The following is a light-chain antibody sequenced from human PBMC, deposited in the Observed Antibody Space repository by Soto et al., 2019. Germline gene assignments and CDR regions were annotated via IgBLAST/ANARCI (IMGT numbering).Light chain of an antibody. Sequence: QSALTQPASVSGSPGQSITISCTGTNSDIGAYDYVSWYQQHPGKAPKLMIWDVNNRPSGVSSRFSGSKSGNTASLTISGLQADDEADYYCSSYTTPFTLVFGGGTKVTVL. V-gene: IGLV2-14*01. CDR1: NSDIGAYDY. J-gene: IGLJ2*01. CDR3: SSYTTPFTLV. CDR2: DVN.